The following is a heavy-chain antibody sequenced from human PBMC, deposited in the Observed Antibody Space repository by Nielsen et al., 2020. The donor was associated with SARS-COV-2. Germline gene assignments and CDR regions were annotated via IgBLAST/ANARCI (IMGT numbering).Heavy chain of an antibody. Sequence: ASVKVSCKASGYTFTSYGISWVRQAPGQGLEWMGWISAYNGNTDYAQKLQGRVSLTTDTSTGTAYMELRSLRADDTAVYYCARVGGAGGRRGFDYWGQGTLVTVSS. CDR3: ARVGGAGGRRGFDY. CDR1: GYTFTSYG. J-gene: IGHJ4*02. D-gene: IGHD3-16*01. V-gene: IGHV1-18*01. CDR2: ISAYNGNT.